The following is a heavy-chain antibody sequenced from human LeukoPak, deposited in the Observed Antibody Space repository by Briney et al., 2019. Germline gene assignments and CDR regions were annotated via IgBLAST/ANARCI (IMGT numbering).Heavy chain of an antibody. CDR2: IHYSGSA. CDR1: GGSLSSYY. D-gene: IGHD3-10*01. CDR3: ARGAPLTRYYGSGSYSPDAFDI. V-gene: IGHV4-59*12. J-gene: IGHJ3*02. Sequence: SETLSLTCSVSGGSLSSYYWSWIRQPTGKGLEWIGYIHYSGSANYNPALKSRVSISLDTSKNQFSLKLSSVTAADTAVYYCARGAPLTRYYGSGSYSPDAFDIWGQGTMVTVSS.